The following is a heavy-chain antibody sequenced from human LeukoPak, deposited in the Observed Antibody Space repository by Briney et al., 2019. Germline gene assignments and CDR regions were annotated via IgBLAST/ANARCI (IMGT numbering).Heavy chain of an antibody. D-gene: IGHD3-22*01. CDR3: AKSTSGVVVVITPDY. Sequence: PGGSLRLSCAASGFTFSRYAMSWVRQAPGKGLEWVSAISGSGGSTYYADSVKGRFTISRDNSKNTLYLQMNSLRAEDTAVYYCAKSTSGVVVVITPDYWGQGTLVTVSS. V-gene: IGHV3-23*01. J-gene: IGHJ4*02. CDR1: GFTFSRYA. CDR2: ISGSGGST.